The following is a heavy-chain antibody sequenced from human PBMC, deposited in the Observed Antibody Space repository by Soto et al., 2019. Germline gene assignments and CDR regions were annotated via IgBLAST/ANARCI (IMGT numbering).Heavy chain of an antibody. CDR3: ARDRIALGGNLQYHYYGMDV. J-gene: IGHJ6*02. CDR2: IIPSFGKT. CDR1: GGSFSSSA. V-gene: IGHV1-69*12. D-gene: IGHD6-19*01. Sequence: QVQLVQSGAEVKKPGSSVKVSCKASGGSFSSSAISWVRQAPGQGLEWMGEIIPSFGKTTYAQKFQSRITITADGYTGSGYMEVGSMRYAATAVYYCARDRIALGGNLQYHYYGMDVCGQGATGTVAS.